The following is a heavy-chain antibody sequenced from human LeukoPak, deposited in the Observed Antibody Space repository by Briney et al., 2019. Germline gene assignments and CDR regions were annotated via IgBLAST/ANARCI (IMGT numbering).Heavy chain of an antibody. D-gene: IGHD3-22*01. V-gene: IGHV3-53*01. CDR1: GFTVSSNY. CDR3: ARVLYYYDSRGYRQFDY. Sequence: PGGSLRLSFAASGFTVSSNYMTWVRQAPGKGLEWVSVIYSGGSTYYADSVQGRFTISRDNSKNTLYLQMNSLRAEDTAVYYCARVLYYYDSRGYRQFDYWGQGTLVTVSS. CDR2: IYSGGST. J-gene: IGHJ4*02.